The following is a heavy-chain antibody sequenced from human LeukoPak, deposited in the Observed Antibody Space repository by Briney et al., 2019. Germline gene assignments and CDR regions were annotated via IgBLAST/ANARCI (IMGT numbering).Heavy chain of an antibody. CDR3: ARPYYGDYEYYYYGMDV. CDR1: GYTFTGYY. D-gene: IGHD4-17*01. Sequence: ASVKVSCKASGYTFTGYYMHWVRQAPGQGLEWMGWINPNSGGTNCAQKFQGRVTMTRDTSISTAYMELSRLRSDDTAVYYCARPYYGDYEYYYYGMDVWGQGTTVTVSS. V-gene: IGHV1-2*02. CDR2: INPNSGGT. J-gene: IGHJ6*02.